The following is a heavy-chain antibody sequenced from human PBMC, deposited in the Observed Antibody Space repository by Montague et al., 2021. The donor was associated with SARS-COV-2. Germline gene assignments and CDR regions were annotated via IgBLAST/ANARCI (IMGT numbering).Heavy chain of an antibody. CDR2: IYYRSKWYN. CDR3: TSGREGNYNVMDV. Sequence: CAISGDSVSSNSATWNWVRQSPSRGLEWLGRIYYRSKWYNDYAVSVRGRVTINPVTSKNQFSLQLNSVTPEDTAIYYCTSGREGNYNVMDVWGQGTTVTVSS. V-gene: IGHV6-1*01. J-gene: IGHJ6*02. CDR1: GDSVSSNSAT. D-gene: IGHD1-1*01.